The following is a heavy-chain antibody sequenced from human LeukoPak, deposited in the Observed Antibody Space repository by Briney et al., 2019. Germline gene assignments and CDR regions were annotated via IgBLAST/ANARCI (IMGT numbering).Heavy chain of an antibody. D-gene: IGHD1-26*01. CDR1: GGSISSSGYY. CDR2: IYYSGST. CDR3: ARHEYSGSYYGLSWFDP. V-gene: IGHV4-39*01. Sequence: SETLSLTCTVSGGSISSSGYYWGWIRQPPGKGLEWIASIYYSGSTYYNPSLKSRVTISVDTSKNQLSLKPSSLTVADTAVYYCARHEYSGSYYGLSWFDPWGRGTLVTVSS. J-gene: IGHJ5*02.